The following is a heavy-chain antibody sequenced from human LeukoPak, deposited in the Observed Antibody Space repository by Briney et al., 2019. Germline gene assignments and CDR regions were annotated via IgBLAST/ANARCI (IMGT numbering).Heavy chain of an antibody. D-gene: IGHD3-22*01. J-gene: IGHJ2*01. V-gene: IGHV4-4*08. CDR1: GGSLFSYF. CDR2: IYSNGIT. Sequence: LETLSLTCTVSGGSLFSYFWNWIRQPPGKGLEWIGDIYSNGITRYNPSIRSRGTISIAPSNIQCSLRLRSVTAADTAIYYCARRAYYDSSGYSPASGYFDLWGRGTLVSVSS. CDR3: ARRAYYDSSGYSPASGYFDL.